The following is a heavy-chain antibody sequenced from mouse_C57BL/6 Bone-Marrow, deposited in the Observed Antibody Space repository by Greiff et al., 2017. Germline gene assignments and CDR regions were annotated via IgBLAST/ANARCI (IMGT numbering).Heavy chain of an antibody. V-gene: IGHV1-55*01. J-gene: IGHJ1*03. CDR2: IYPGSGST. D-gene: IGHD2-5*01. Sequence: VQLQQPGAELVKPGASVKMSCKASGYTFTSYWITWVKQRPGQGLEWIGDIYPGSGSTNYNEKFKSKATLTVDTSSSTAYMKLSSLTSEDSAVYYCARPYYSNYWYFDVWGTGTTGTVAS. CDR3: ARPYYSNYWYFDV. CDR1: GYTFTSYW.